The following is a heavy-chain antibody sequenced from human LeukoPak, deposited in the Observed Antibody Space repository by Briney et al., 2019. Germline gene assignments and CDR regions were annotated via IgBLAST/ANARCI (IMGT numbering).Heavy chain of an antibody. CDR1: GASITGQY. CDR2: VFHTGRDA. D-gene: IGHD5-12*01. CDR3: ARGHHDYAY. Sequence: SETLSLTCTVSGASITGQYCGWIRQPPGKGLEWIGYVFHTGRDADYNPSLKNRVTISVDTSKNQFSLRLSSVIPSDTAVYYCARGHHDYAYWGQGALVTVSS. J-gene: IGHJ4*02. V-gene: IGHV4-59*11.